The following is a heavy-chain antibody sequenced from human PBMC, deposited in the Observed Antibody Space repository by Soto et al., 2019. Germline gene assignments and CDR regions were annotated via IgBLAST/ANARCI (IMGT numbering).Heavy chain of an antibody. CDR3: AGGDSCSYLHPYYYDGMDF. J-gene: IGHJ6*02. V-gene: IGHV4-59*01. Sequence: SETLSLTCTVSGGSISSYYWSWIRQPPGKGLEWIGYIYYSGSTNYNPSLKSRVTISVDTSKNQFSLKLSSVTAADTAVYYCAGGDSCSYLHPYYYDGMDFWGQGTTVTVSS. D-gene: IGHD2-15*01. CDR1: GGSISSYY. CDR2: IYYSGST.